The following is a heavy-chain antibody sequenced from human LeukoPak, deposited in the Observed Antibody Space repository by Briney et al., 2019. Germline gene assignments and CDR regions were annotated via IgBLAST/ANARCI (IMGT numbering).Heavy chain of an antibody. V-gene: IGHV3-9*01. Sequence: SLRLSCAASGFTFDDYAMHWVRQAPGQGLEWVSGISRNSGSIGYADSVKGRFTISRDNAKNSLYLQMNSLRAEDTALYYCAKDMTLSDYYDSSGPFDYWGQGTLVTVSS. CDR3: AKDMTLSDYYDSSGPFDY. D-gene: IGHD3-22*01. CDR2: ISRNSGSI. CDR1: GFTFDDYA. J-gene: IGHJ4*02.